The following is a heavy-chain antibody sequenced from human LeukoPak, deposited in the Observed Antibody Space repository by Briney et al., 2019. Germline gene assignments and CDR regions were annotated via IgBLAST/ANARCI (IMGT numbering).Heavy chain of an antibody. J-gene: IGHJ6*02. CDR3: ARDRGYAMDV. CDR2: ISSSGSTI. V-gene: IGHV3-48*03. D-gene: IGHD1-1*01. CDR1: GFTFSSYE. Sequence: GGSLRLSCAASGFTFSSYEMNWVRQAPGKGLEWVSYISSSGSTIYYADSVKGRFTISRDNAKNSLYLQMNSLRAEDTAVYYCARDRGYAMDVWGQGTTVTVSS.